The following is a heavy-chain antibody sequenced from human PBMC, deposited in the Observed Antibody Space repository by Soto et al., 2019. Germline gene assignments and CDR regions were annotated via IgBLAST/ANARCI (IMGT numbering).Heavy chain of an antibody. Sequence: SESLRLPWAVYGGTFREYFWSWISQPPGKGREWIGEINHSGSTNYNPSLKSRVTISVDTSKNQFSLKLSSVTAADTAVYYCARRVVPYGSGSRKHYYYYYMDVWAKGTTVTVSS. D-gene: IGHD3-10*01. V-gene: IGHV4-34*01. J-gene: IGHJ6*03. CDR1: GGTFREYF. CDR3: ARRVVPYGSGSRKHYYYYYMDV. CDR2: INHSGST.